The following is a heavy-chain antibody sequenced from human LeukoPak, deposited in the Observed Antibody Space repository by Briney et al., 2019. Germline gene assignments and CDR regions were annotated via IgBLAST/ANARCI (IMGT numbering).Heavy chain of an antibody. CDR2: IKQDGSEK. V-gene: IGHV3-7*01. J-gene: IGHJ6*03. CDR3: SGWLTYYYYMDV. CDR1: GFTFSSYW. D-gene: IGHD6-19*01. Sequence: KPGGSLRLSCAASGFTFSSYWMSWVRQAPGKGLEWVANIKQDGSEKYYVDSVKGRFTISRDNAKNSLYLQMNSLRAEDTALYYCSGWLTYYYYMDVWGKGTTVTVSS.